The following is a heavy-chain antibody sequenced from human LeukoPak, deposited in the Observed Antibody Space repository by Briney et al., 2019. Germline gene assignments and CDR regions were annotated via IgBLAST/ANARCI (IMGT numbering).Heavy chain of an antibody. CDR2: IKPNSGGT. D-gene: IGHD3-22*01. CDR1: GYTFTGYY. J-gene: IGHJ4*02. V-gene: IGHV1-2*02. CDR3: ARAQKYYYDSSGYYKSYFDY. Sequence: ASVKVSCKASGYTFTGYYMHWVRQAPGQGLEWMGWIKPNSGGTNYVQKFQGRVTMTRDTSISTAYMELSRLRSDDTAVYYCARAQKYYYDSSGYYKSYFDYWGQGTLVTVSS.